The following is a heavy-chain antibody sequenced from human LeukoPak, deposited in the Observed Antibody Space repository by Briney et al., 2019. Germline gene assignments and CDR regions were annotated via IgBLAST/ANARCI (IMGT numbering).Heavy chain of an antibody. V-gene: IGHV3-53*01. CDR3: ARTIAMTGIDYFDQ. D-gene: IGHD6-19*01. Sequence: PGGSLRLSCAASGFTVSSNYMSWVRQAPGKGLEWVSVMYSDGSAYYADSVKGRFTISRDNSKNRLFLQMNSLRAEDTAVHFCARTIAMTGIDYFDQWGQGTLVTVS. CDR2: MYSDGSA. J-gene: IGHJ4*02. CDR1: GFTVSSNY.